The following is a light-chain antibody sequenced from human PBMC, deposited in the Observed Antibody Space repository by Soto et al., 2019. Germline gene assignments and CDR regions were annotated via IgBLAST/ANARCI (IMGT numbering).Light chain of an antibody. V-gene: IGLV1-40*01. Sequence: QSVLTQPPSVSGAPGQRVTISCTGASSNIGAGFDVHWYQLLPGTAPKLLISGNNNRPSGVPDRFSGSKSGTSASLAITGLQAEDEVDYYCQSYDSSLSGFVFGTGTKLTVL. J-gene: IGLJ1*01. CDR2: GNN. CDR1: SSNIGAGFD. CDR3: QSYDSSLSGFV.